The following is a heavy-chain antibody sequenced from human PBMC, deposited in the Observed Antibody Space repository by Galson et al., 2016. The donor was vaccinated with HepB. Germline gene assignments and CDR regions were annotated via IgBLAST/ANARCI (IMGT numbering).Heavy chain of an antibody. V-gene: IGHV3-53*01. CDR1: GFTVSNNY. CDR3: ARKADTYRYDGDC. CDR2: IYSIGTT. J-gene: IGHJ4*02. Sequence: SLRLSCAVSGFTVSNNYMTWVRQAPGKGPEWVALIYSIGTTAYADSVKGRFTISSDNSRNTLNLEMKSLSADDKAVYYCARKADTYRYDGDCWGQGTLVTVSS. D-gene: IGHD3-16*02.